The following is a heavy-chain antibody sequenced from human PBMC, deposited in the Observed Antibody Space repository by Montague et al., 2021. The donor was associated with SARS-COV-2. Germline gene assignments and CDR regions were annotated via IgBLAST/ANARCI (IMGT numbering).Heavy chain of an antibody. CDR1: GASRSTKNYY. J-gene: IGHJ4*01. Sequence: SETLSLTCTFSGASRSTKNYYWGWIRQPPGKGLEWIGSISYSATSYSNPSPKSRVTMSVDTSRNQLSLNLSSVTVADTAVYYCARLGITLGGVIVIRYYFDFWGHGTLVPVSS. D-gene: IGHD3-16*02. CDR2: ISYSATS. V-gene: IGHV4-39*01. CDR3: ARLGITLGGVIVIRYYFDF.